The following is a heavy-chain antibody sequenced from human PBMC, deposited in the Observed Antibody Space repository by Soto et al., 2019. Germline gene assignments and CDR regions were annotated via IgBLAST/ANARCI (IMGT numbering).Heavy chain of an antibody. V-gene: IGHV1-69*10. CDR2: IIPILGIA. J-gene: IGHJ4*02. Sequence: ASVKVACKGSVGTVIIYPISWLRQAPGQEGEWMGGIIPILGIANYAQKFQGRVTITADKSTSTAYMEVSSLRSEDTAVYYCARDEYYYSSGYYYDLRYWGQETLVTVST. D-gene: IGHD3-22*01. CDR3: ARDEYYYSSGYYYDLRY. CDR1: VGTVIIYP.